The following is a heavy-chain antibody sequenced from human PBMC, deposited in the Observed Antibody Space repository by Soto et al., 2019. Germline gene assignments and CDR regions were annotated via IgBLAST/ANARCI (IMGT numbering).Heavy chain of an antibody. V-gene: IGHV5-51*01. CDR3: ARLEVLVNGMDV. J-gene: IGHJ6*02. Sequence: GECLRISCGCSEHSCTIYWSGLVLQMPGKGLEWMGIIYPCDSDTRYSPSFQGQVTISADKSISTAYLQWSSLKASDTAMYYCARLEVLVNGMDVWGQGTTVTVSS. CDR2: IYPCDSDT. D-gene: IGHD2-8*02. CDR1: EHSCTIYW.